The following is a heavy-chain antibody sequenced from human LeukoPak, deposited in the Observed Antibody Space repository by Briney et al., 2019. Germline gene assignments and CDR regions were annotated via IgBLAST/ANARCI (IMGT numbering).Heavy chain of an antibody. D-gene: IGHD6-19*01. CDR3: WIAVAGTSFDY. J-gene: IGHJ4*02. CDR2: INPSGGST. CDR1: GHTFTSYY. V-gene: IGHV1-46*01. Sequence: ASVKVSCKASGHTFTSYYMHWVRQAPGQGLEWMGIINPSGGSTSYAQKFQGRVTMTRDMSTSTVYMELSSLRSEDTAVYYCWIAVAGTSFDYWGQGTLVTVSS.